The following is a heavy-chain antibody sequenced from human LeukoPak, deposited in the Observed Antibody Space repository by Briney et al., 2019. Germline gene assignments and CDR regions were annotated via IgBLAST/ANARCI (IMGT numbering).Heavy chain of an antibody. J-gene: IGHJ4*02. V-gene: IGHV1-69*13. CDR2: IIPIFGTA. CDR1: GYTFTHYY. D-gene: IGHD5-12*01. Sequence: ASVKVSCKSSGYTFTHYYIHWVRQAPGQGLEWMGGIIPIFGTANYAQKFQGRVTITADESTRTAYMELSSLRSEDTAVYYCAVQISLDTVATKKSYYFDYWGQGTLVTVSS. CDR3: AVQISLDTVATKKSYYFDY.